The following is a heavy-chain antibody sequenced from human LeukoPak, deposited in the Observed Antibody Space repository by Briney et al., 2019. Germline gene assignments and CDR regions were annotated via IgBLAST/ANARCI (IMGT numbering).Heavy chain of an antibody. V-gene: IGHV3-33*08. CDR2: IWYDGSNK. J-gene: IGHJ4*02. CDR3: ARGTPRQYYYGSGSYESNDY. CDR1: GFTFSIYA. Sequence: GGSLRLSCAASGFTFSIYAMTWVRQAPGKGLEWVAVIWYDGSNKYYADSVKGRFTISRDNSKNTLYLQMNSLRAEDTAVYYCARGTPRQYYYGSGSYESNDYWGQGTLVTVPS. D-gene: IGHD3-10*01.